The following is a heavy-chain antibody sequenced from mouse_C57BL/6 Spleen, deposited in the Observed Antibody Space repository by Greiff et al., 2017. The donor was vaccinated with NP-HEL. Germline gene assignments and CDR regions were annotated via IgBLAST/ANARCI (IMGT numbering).Heavy chain of an antibody. Sequence: EVKLEESGEGLVKPGGSLKLSCAASGFTFSSYAMSWVRQTPEKRLEWVAYISSGGDYIYYADTVKGRFTISRDNARNTLYLQMSSLKSEDTAMYYCTRDLYGSSYAMDYWGQGTSVTVSS. J-gene: IGHJ4*01. D-gene: IGHD1-1*01. V-gene: IGHV5-9-1*02. CDR1: GFTFSSYA. CDR3: TRDLYGSSYAMDY. CDR2: ISSGGDYI.